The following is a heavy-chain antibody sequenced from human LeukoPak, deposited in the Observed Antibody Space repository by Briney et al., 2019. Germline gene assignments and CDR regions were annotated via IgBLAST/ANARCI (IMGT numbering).Heavy chain of an antibody. CDR2: ITSSSSTI. Sequence: GGSLRLSCTASGFTLSTYSMNWVRQAPGEGLEWVAFITSSSSTIYYADSVKGRFTISRDNAKNSLYLQMNSLRAEDTAVYYCAKALLAYCGGDSYKGLDPWGQGTLVTVSS. CDR1: GFTLSTYS. D-gene: IGHD2-21*02. CDR3: AKALLAYCGGDSYKGLDP. J-gene: IGHJ5*02. V-gene: IGHV3-48*01.